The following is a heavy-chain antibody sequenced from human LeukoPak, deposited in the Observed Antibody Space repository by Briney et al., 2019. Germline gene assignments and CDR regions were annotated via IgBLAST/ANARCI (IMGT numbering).Heavy chain of an antibody. J-gene: IGHJ4*02. CDR1: GFTFSSYW. V-gene: IGHV3-7*01. Sequence: GGSLRLSCAASGFTFSSYWMSWVRQAPGKGLEWVANIKQDGSEKYYVDSVKGRFTISRDNAKNSLYLRMNSLRAEDTAVYYCASSGFSSGYYHGDYWGQGTLVTVSS. CDR3: ASSGFSSGYYHGDY. CDR2: IKQDGSEK. D-gene: IGHD3-22*01.